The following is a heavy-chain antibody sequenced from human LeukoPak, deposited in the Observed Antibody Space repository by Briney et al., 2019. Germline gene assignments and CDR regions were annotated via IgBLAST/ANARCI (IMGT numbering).Heavy chain of an antibody. CDR2: IHHSGNT. D-gene: IGHD5-18*01. CDR1: GGSFSDKS. V-gene: IGHV4-34*01. J-gene: IGHJ4*02. CDR3: ARDSVDTAMAFDY. Sequence: PSETLSLTCAVYGGSFSDKSWSWIRQPPGKGLEWIGEIHHSGNTNYNPSLKSRVTISVDTSKNQFSLKLSSVTAADTAVYYCARDSVDTAMAFDYWGQGTLVTVSS.